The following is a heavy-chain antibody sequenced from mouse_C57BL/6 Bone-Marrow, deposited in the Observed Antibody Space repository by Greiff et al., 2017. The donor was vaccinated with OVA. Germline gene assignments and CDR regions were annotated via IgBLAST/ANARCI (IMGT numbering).Heavy chain of an antibody. D-gene: IGHD1-1*01. CDR2: IYPSDSET. Sequence: QVQLQQPGAELVRPGSSVKLSCKASGYTFTSYWMAWVKQRPGQGLEWIGNIYPSDSETHYNQKFKDKATLTVDKSSSTAYMQLSSLTSEDSAVYYCARGGYYGSRDWYFDVWGTGTTVTVSS. CDR3: ARGGYYGSRDWYFDV. V-gene: IGHV1-61*01. J-gene: IGHJ1*03. CDR1: GYTFTSYW.